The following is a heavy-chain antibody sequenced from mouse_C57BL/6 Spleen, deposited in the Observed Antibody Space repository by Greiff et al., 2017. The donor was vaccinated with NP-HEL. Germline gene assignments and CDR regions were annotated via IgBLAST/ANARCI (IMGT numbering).Heavy chain of an antibody. CDR1: GYTFTSYW. D-gene: IGHD1-1*01. Sequence: VQLQQPGAELVKPGASVKMSCKASGYTFTSYWITWVKQRPGQGLEWIGDLYPGSGSTNYNEKFKSQATLTVDTSSSTAYMQLSSRTSEDSAVYYCARPYYYGSSYDAMDYWGQGTSVTVSS. V-gene: IGHV1-55*01. CDR3: ARPYYYGSSYDAMDY. CDR2: LYPGSGST. J-gene: IGHJ4*01.